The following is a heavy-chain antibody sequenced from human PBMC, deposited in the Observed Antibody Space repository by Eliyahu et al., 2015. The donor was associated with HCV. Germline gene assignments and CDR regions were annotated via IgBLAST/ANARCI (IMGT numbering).Heavy chain of an antibody. CDR2: IHDTETT. Sequence: QLQLQESGPGLVKPSETLSLTCTVSGGSIDNYYWNWVRQAPGKGLEWIAYIHDTETTNYSPSLESRVTISVDTSKNQFSLKLRSVTAADTATYYCARDGYAGSHMDVWGQGTTVIVSS. J-gene: IGHJ6*02. CDR3: ARDGYAGSHMDV. CDR1: GGSIDNYY. V-gene: IGHV4-59*08. D-gene: IGHD2-2*01.